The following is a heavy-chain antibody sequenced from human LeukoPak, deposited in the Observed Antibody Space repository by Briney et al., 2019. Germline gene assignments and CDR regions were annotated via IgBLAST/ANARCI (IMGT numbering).Heavy chain of an antibody. Sequence: GGSLRLSCAASGFTFSSYAMSWVRQAPGKGLEWVSAISGSGGSTYYADSVKGRFTISRDNSKNTLYLQMNSLRAEDTAVYYCAKGNPTIRSWWGAFDIWGQGTMVTVSS. V-gene: IGHV3-23*01. D-gene: IGHD2-15*01. CDR2: ISGSGGST. CDR1: GFTFSSYA. J-gene: IGHJ3*02. CDR3: AKGNPTIRSWWGAFDI.